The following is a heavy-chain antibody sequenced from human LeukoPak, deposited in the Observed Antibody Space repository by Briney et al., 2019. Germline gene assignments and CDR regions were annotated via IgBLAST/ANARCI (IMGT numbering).Heavy chain of an antibody. V-gene: IGHV3-15*01. Sequence: GGSLRLSCAASGFTFSNAWMSWVRQAPGKGLEWVGRIKSKTDGGTTDYAAPVKGRFTISRDDSKNTLYLQMNSLRTEDTAVYYCTTSPFMGSFDPWGQGTLVTVSS. CDR1: GFTFSNAW. CDR2: IKSKTDGGTT. J-gene: IGHJ5*02. CDR3: TTSPFMGSFDP. D-gene: IGHD1-26*01.